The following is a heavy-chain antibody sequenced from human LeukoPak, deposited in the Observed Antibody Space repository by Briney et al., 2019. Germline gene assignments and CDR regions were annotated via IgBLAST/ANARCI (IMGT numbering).Heavy chain of an antibody. J-gene: IGHJ4*02. CDR3: ARENSGSYREFDY. D-gene: IGHD1-26*01. CDR1: GTSINTYS. Sequence: SETLSLTCTVSGTSINTYSWSWIRQPAGKGLEWIGRIYTSGSTNYNASLKSRVSMSVDTSKNQFSLKLSSVTAADTAVFYCARENSGSYREFDYWGQGTLVTVSS. CDR2: IYTSGST. V-gene: IGHV4-4*07.